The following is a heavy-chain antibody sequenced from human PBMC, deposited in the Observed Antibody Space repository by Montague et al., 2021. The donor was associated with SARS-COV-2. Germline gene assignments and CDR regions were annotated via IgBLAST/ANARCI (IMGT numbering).Heavy chain of an antibody. CDR1: GGSFSGYY. V-gene: IGHV4-34*01. CDR3: ARWDPQTLTLIGLRGKSASDY. D-gene: IGHD4-23*01. J-gene: IGHJ4*02. CDR2: INHSGTT. Sequence: SETLSLTCAVYGGSFSGYYWTWIRQSPGKGLEWIAEINHSGTTNYNFNPSLRSRVTTSVDTSKSQFSLKLSSVTAADTGVYYCARWDPQTLTLIGLRGKSASDYWGQGTLVTASS.